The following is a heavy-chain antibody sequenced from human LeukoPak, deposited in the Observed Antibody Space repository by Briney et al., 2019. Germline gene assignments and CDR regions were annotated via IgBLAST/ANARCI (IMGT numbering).Heavy chain of an antibody. CDR2: IFFSGSN. D-gene: IGHD5-18*01. CDR1: GGSISSSSYY. CDR3: AISIGYRLVDI. Sequence: SETLSLTCTVSGGSISSSSYYWGWIRPRPGQGLEWIGNIFFSGSNYYSPSLRSRVTISLDTSRTQFSLKLNSVTADATVVYYCAISIGYRLVDIWGQKTMVTVSS. V-gene: IGHV4-39*07. J-gene: IGHJ3*02.